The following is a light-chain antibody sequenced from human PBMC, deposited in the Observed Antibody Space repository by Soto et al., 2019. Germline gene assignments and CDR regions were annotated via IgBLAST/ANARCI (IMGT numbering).Light chain of an antibody. CDR2: GAS. J-gene: IGKJ1*01. CDR1: QSVRTY. Sequence: EIVMTQSPATLSVSPGERATLSCRASQSVRTYLVWYQQKPGQAPRLLIYGASNRATGIPDRFSGSGSGTDFTLTISRLEPEDFAVYYCQQYGSSGTFGQGTKVDIK. V-gene: IGKV3-20*01. CDR3: QQYGSSGT.